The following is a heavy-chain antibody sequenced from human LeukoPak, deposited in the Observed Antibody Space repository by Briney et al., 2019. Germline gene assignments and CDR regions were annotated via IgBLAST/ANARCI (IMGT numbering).Heavy chain of an antibody. D-gene: IGHD3-22*01. Sequence: ASVKVSCKASGYTFTCYGISWVRQAPRQGLEWMGWISAYNGNTNYAQKLQGRVTMTTDTSTSTAYMELRSLRSNDTAVYYCARVVVTYYYDSSGYSWFDPWGQGTLVTVSS. CDR2: ISAYNGNT. V-gene: IGHV1-18*01. J-gene: IGHJ5*02. CDR3: ARVVVTYYYDSSGYSWFDP. CDR1: GYTFTCYG.